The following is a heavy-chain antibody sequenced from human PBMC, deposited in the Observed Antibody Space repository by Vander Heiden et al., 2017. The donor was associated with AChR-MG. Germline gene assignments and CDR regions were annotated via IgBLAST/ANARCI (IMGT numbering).Heavy chain of an antibody. D-gene: IGHD3-16*01. J-gene: IGHJ6*03. CDR3: AKSGEGDRRDYYYYYYMDV. Sequence: EVQLLESGGGLVQPGGSLRLSCAASGFTFSSYAMSWVRQAPGKGLEWVSAISGSGGSTYYADSVKGRFTISRDNSKNTLYLQMNSLRAEDTAVYYCAKSGEGDRRDYYYYYYMDVWGKGTTVTVSS. CDR1: GFTFSSYA. V-gene: IGHV3-23*01. CDR2: ISGSGGST.